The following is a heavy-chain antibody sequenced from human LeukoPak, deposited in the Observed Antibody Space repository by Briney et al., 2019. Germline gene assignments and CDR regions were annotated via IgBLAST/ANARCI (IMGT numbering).Heavy chain of an antibody. CDR1: GYTFTSYG. Sequence: ASVKVSCKASGYTFTSYGISWVRQAPGQGLEWMGWISAYNGNTNYAQKLQGRVTMATDTSTSTAYMELSSLRSEDTAVFYCAARRSMAVAGPGAFDIWGQGTMVTVSS. CDR2: ISAYNGNT. CDR3: AARRSMAVAGPGAFDI. J-gene: IGHJ3*02. V-gene: IGHV1-18*01. D-gene: IGHD6-19*01.